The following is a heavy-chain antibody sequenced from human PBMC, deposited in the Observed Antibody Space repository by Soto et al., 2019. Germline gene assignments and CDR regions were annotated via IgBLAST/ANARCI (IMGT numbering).Heavy chain of an antibody. J-gene: IGHJ4*02. V-gene: IGHV3-74*01. Sequence: EVQLVESGGGLVQPGGSLRLSCVASGFTFSTYWMHWVRQAPGKGLVWVSRIKTDGSIINYADSVKGRFTTSRDNTKNTLYLHMSSLRGEDTAVYYCTTLVVPGVPLTYWGQGTLVTVSS. CDR1: GFTFSTYW. D-gene: IGHD2-2*01. CDR2: IKTDGSII. CDR3: TTLVVPGVPLTY.